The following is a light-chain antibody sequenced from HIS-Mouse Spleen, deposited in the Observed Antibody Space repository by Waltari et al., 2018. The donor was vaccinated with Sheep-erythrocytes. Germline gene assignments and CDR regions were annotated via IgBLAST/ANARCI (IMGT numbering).Light chain of an antibody. J-gene: IGLJ2*01. CDR1: KLGDKY. V-gene: IGLV3-1*01. Sequence: SYELTQPPSVSVSPGQTASITCSGDKLGDKYACWYQQTPGQSPVLVIYQDSKRPSGIPERFSGSNSGNTATLTTGGTQAMDEADYYCQAWDSSTVVFGGGTKLTVL. CDR3: QAWDSSTVV. CDR2: QDS.